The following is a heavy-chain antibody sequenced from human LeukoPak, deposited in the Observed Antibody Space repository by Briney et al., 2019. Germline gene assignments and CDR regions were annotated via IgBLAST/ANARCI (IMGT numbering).Heavy chain of an antibody. CDR3: AMQVRGYSSGWYYFDY. CDR1: GFTFSSYA. Sequence: RTGGSLRLSCAASGFTFSSYAMSWVRQAPGKGLEWVSAISGSGGSTYYADSVKGRFTISRDNSKNTLYLQMNSLRAEDTAVYYCAMQVRGYSSGWYYFDYWGQGTLVTVSS. V-gene: IGHV3-23*01. D-gene: IGHD6-19*01. CDR2: ISGSGGST. J-gene: IGHJ4*02.